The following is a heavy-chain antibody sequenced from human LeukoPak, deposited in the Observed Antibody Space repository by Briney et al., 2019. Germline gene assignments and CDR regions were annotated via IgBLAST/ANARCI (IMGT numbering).Heavy chain of an antibody. CDR2: LSGSGDST. V-gene: IGHV3-23*01. CDR1: GFTFSSHA. CDR3: ARKLRGQGAFDI. Sequence: GGSLRLSCATFGFTFSSHAMSWVRQAPGKGLEWVSGLSGSGDSTYYADSVKGRFTISRDNSKNTLYLQMNSLRADDTAVYYCARKLRGQGAFDIWGQGTMVTVSS. D-gene: IGHD3-10*01. J-gene: IGHJ3*02.